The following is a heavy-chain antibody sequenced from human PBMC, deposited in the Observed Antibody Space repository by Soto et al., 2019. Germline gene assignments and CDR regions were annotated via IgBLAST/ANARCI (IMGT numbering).Heavy chain of an antibody. D-gene: IGHD2-21*02. J-gene: IGHJ4*02. CDR2: VSASGSIT. V-gene: IGHV3-23*01. CDR1: GFTFSSYD. Sequence: GGSLRLSCAASGFTFSSYDMNWVRQAPGKGLEWVSGVSASGSITSHADSAKGRFTISRDNDKNTVFLQMMGLSPEDTAVYYCASLAYCAGDCYPFRSYFDHWGQGTLVT. CDR3: ASLAYCAGDCYPFRSYFDH.